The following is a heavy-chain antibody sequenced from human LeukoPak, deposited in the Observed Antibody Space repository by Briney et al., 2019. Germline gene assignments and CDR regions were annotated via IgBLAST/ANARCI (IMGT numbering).Heavy chain of an antibody. V-gene: IGHV3-30*18. D-gene: IGHD1-26*01. CDR1: GFTFSSFG. J-gene: IGHJ4*02. CDR3: AKGLSVIVGATDHYFDY. Sequence: GRSLRLSCAASGFTFSSFGMHRVRQAPGKGLEWVAVISYDGSNKYYADSVKGRFTISRDNSKNTLYLQMNSLRAEDTAVYYCAKGLSVIVGATDHYFDYWGQGTLVTVSS. CDR2: ISYDGSNK.